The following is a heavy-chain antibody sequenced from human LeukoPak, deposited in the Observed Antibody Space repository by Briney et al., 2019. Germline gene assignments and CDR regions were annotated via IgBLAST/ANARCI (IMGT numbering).Heavy chain of an antibody. CDR1: GVSISSYY. V-gene: IGHV4-59*01. Sequence: SETLSLTCTVSGVSISSYYWSWIRQPPGKGLEWIGYIYYSGSTNYNPSLKSRVTISVDTSKNQFSLKLSSVTAADTAVYYCARRWVGMDVWGQGTTVTVSS. CDR2: IYYSGST. D-gene: IGHD4-23*01. J-gene: IGHJ6*02. CDR3: ARRWVGMDV.